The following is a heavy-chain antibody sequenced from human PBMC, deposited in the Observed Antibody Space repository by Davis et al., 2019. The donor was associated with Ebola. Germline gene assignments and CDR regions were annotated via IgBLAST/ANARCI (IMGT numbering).Heavy chain of an antibody. Sequence: PSETLSLTCTVSGGSISSYYWSWIRQPPGKGLEWIGYIYYSGSTNYNPSLKSRVTISVDTSKNQFSLKLSSVTAADTAVYYCARLSAYYDFWSGYYPYYYYYMDVWGKGTTVTVSS. CDR2: IYYSGST. J-gene: IGHJ6*03. V-gene: IGHV4-59*01. CDR1: GGSISSYY. D-gene: IGHD3-3*01. CDR3: ARLSAYYDFWSGYYPYYYYYMDV.